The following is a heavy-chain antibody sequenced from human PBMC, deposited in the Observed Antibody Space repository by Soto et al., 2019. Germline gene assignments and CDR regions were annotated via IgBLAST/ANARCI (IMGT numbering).Heavy chain of an antibody. CDR2: ISSSSRTI. V-gene: IGHV3-48*02. CDR1: GFTFSSYS. D-gene: IGHD6-13*01. Sequence: PGGSLRLSCAASGFTFSSYSMNWVRQAPGKGLEWVSYISSSSRTIFYADSVKGRFTISRDNAENSLYLQMNSLRDEDTAVYYCIAADVSGMDVWGQGTTVTVS. J-gene: IGHJ6*02. CDR3: IAADVSGMDV.